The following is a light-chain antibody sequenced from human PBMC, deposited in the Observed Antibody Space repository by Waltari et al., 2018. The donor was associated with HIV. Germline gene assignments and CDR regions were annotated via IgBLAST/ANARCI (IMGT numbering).Light chain of an antibody. Sequence: DSQLTQSPSFLSASVGDRVTITCRASQGISSYLAWYQQKPGKAPKLLIYTASDLQSGVPSRFSGSGSGTTFTLTIGSLQPEDFTTYFCHQADSFPLTFGPGTKVD. CDR1: QGISSY. CDR3: HQADSFPLT. V-gene: IGKV1-9*01. CDR2: TAS. J-gene: IGKJ3*01.